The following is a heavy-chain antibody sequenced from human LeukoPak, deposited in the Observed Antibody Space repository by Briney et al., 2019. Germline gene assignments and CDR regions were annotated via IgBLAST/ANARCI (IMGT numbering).Heavy chain of an antibody. J-gene: IGHJ3*02. D-gene: IGHD6-13*01. CDR2: IYYSGST. CDR1: GDSISSRSYY. Sequence: PSETLSLTCTVSGDSISSRSYYWGWIRQPPGKGLEWIGSIYYSGSTYYNPSLKSRVTISADTSKNQFSLKLSSVTAADTAVYYCARLILSSWYAFDIWGQGTMVTVSS. V-gene: IGHV4-39*07. CDR3: ARLILSSWYAFDI.